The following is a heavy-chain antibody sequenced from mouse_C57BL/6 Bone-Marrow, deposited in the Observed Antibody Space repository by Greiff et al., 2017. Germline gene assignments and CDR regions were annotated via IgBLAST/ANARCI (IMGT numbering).Heavy chain of an antibody. CDR1: GYTFTSYW. CDR3: ARSTLFITTVSYAMDY. J-gene: IGHJ4*01. CDR2: IDPSDSYT. D-gene: IGHD1-1*01. V-gene: IGHV1-69*01. Sequence: QVQLKQPGAELVMPGASVKLSCKASGYTFTSYWMHWVKQRPGQGLEWIGEIDPSDSYTNYNQKFKGKSTLTVDKSSSTAYMQLSSLTSEDSAVYYCARSTLFITTVSYAMDYWGQGTSVTVSS.